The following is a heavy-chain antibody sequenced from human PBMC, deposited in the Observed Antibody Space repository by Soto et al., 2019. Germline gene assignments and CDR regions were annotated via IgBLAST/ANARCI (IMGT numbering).Heavy chain of an antibody. D-gene: IGHD2-15*01. CDR3: ARADPDASVGY. J-gene: IGHJ4*02. V-gene: IGHV4-59*01. Sequence: SETLSLTCTVSGGSMSSYYWTWLRQSPGRGLEWIGYISYSGSTYYNPSLKSRVTISADTSKNQFSLRMNSMIAADTAVYYCARADPDASVGYWGQGTQVTVS. CDR1: GGSMSSYY. CDR2: ISYSGST.